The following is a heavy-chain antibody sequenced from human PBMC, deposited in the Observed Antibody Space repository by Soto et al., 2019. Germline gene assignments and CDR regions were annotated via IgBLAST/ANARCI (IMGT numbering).Heavy chain of an antibody. CDR1: GFTVSRSY. D-gene: IGHD3-22*01. J-gene: IGHJ4*02. V-gene: IGHV3-53*01. CDR2: IYSGGST. CDR3: ARDTYYYDSSGQPY. Sequence: EVQLVESGGGLIQPGGSLRVSCAASGFTVSRSYMSWVRQAPGKGLEWVSVIYSGGSTNYADSVKGRFTISRDNSKNTLYLQMHSLRVEDTAVYYCARDTYYYDSSGQPYWGQGTLVTVSS.